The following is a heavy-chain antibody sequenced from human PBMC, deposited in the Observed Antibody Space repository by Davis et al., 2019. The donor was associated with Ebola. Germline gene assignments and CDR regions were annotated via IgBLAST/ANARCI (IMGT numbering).Heavy chain of an antibody. CDR3: MRDITVGAFSFDS. Sequence: GESLKISCAASGFTFSSYDMNWVRQAPGKGLEWVAFISCCTGAKYYAASVRGRFTISRDNARTSLYLQMHKLRDEDTAVYYCMRDITVGAFSFDSWGQGTLVTISS. CDR2: ISCCTGAK. CDR1: GFTFSSYD. D-gene: IGHD1-26*01. J-gene: IGHJ4*02. V-gene: IGHV3-48*02.